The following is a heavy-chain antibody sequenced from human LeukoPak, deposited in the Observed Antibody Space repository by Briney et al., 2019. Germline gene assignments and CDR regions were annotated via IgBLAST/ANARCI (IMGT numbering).Heavy chain of an antibody. Sequence: GGSLRLSCAASGFTFSSYGMHWVRQAPGKGLEWVAFIRYDGSNKYYADSVKGRFTISRDNSKNTLYLQMNSLRAEDTAVYYCAREVQVVPAAIEYFQHWGQGTLVTVSS. CDR3: AREVQVVPAAIEYFQH. CDR2: IRYDGSNK. CDR1: GFTFSSYG. J-gene: IGHJ1*01. V-gene: IGHV3-30*02. D-gene: IGHD2-2*01.